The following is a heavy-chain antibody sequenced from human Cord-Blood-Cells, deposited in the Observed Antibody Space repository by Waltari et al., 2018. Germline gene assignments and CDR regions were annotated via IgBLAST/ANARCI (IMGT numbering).Heavy chain of an antibody. CDR1: GFTVSSTY. J-gene: IGHJ6*02. CDR3: AGGYDYYYYGMDV. D-gene: IGHD5-12*01. Sequence: EVQLVESGGGLIQPGGSLRLSCAASGFTVSSTYMSLVRQAPGKGLGWFSVIYSGGSTYYADSVKGRFTISRDNSKNTLYLQMNSLRAEDTAVYYCAGGYDYYYYGMDVWGQGTTVTVSS. CDR2: IYSGGST. V-gene: IGHV3-53*01.